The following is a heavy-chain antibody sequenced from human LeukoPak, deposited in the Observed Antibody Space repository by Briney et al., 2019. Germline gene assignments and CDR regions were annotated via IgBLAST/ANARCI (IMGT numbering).Heavy chain of an antibody. J-gene: IGHJ4*02. D-gene: IGHD3-22*01. CDR3: ARGKAWNYYDSAFH. Sequence: GASVKVSFKASGFTFIVYYIHWVRQAPGQGLEWMGWINPNSGDTNYAQKFQGRVTMTRDTSISTAYLDLSRLRSDDTAVYYCARGKAWNYYDSAFHWGQGTLVTVSS. CDR1: GFTFIVYY. V-gene: IGHV1-2*02. CDR2: INPNSGDT.